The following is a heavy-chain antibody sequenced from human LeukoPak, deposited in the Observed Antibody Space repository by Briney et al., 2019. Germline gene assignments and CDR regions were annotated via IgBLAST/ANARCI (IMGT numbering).Heavy chain of an antibody. CDR1: GYTFTGYY. CDR2: INPNSGGT. D-gene: IGHD1-1*01. J-gene: IGHJ4*02. Sequence: GASVKVSCKASGYTFTGYYIHWVRQAPGQGLEYMGWINPNSGGTNYAQKFLGRVTMTRDTSISTAYMELSRLRSDDTAVYYCARSAPNGRRPLDHWGQGTLVTVSS. V-gene: IGHV1-2*02. CDR3: ARSAPNGRRPLDH.